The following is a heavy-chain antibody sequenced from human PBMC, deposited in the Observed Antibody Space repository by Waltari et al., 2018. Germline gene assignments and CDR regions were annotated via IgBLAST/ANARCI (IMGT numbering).Heavy chain of an antibody. CDR1: GFSFDEYS. V-gene: IGHV3-21*06. CDR3: ARGKAFDP. Sequence: VRLVESGGGRVKPGESLRLSCVGSGFSFDEYSMNWVRQAPGKGLEWVASLNNGGDYKGYADSVEGRFTISRDNDKNTLYLQMNDLRVDDTAIYYCARGKAFDPWGQGTRVNVSS. CDR2: LNNGGDYK. J-gene: IGHJ5*02.